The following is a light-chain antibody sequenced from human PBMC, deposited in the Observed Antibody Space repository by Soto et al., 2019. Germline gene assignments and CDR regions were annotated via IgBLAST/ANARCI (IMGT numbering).Light chain of an antibody. CDR3: GAWDSSLSVVV. CDR1: RFNIGKDF. V-gene: IGLV1-51*01. Sequence: QSVLTQPPSVSAAPGQQVTISCSGSRFNIGKDFVSWYQQLPGTAPKLLIYDDTKRSSGIPDRFSGSKSGTSATLGIAGLXXXXXXXYXXGAWDSSLSVVVFGGGTKLTVL. J-gene: IGLJ2*01. CDR2: DDT.